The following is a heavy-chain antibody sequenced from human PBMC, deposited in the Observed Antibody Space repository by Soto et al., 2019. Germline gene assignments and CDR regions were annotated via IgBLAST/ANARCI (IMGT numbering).Heavy chain of an antibody. CDR1: GGTFSSYA. CDR3: ARGGVITFGGVFYYGMDV. Sequence: QVQLVQSGAEVKKPGSSVKVSCKASGGTFSSYAISWVRQAPGQGLEWMGGIIPIFGTANYAQKFQGRVTITADESTSTAYMELSNLRSEDTAVYYCARGGVITFGGVFYYGMDVWGQGTTVTVSS. D-gene: IGHD3-16*01. CDR2: IIPIFGTA. V-gene: IGHV1-69*01. J-gene: IGHJ6*02.